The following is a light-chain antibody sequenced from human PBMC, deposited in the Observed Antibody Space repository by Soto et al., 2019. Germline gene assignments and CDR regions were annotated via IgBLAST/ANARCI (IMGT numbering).Light chain of an antibody. Sequence: EIVLTQSPGTLSLSPGERATLSCRASQSVSSSYLAWYQQKRGQAPRLLIYGASSRATGIPDRFTGSGSGTDFTLTISRLEPEDFAVYYCQLYDKLYTFGQGTRLEIK. V-gene: IGKV3-20*01. CDR1: QSVSSSY. CDR2: GAS. J-gene: IGKJ2*01. CDR3: QLYDKLYT.